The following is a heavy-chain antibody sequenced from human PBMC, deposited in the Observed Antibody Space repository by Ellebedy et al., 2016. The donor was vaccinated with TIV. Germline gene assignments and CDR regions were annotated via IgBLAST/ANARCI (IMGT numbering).Heavy chain of an antibody. J-gene: IGHJ4*02. CDR2: IYYSGST. Sequence: MPSETLSLTCTVSGGSISSSSYYRGWIRQPPGKGLEWIGSIYYSGSTYYNPSLKSRVTISVDTSKNQFSLKLSSVTAADTAVYYCATGPNQDFFDYWGRGTLVTVSS. CDR3: ATGPNQDFFDY. V-gene: IGHV4-39*01. CDR1: GGSISSSSYY. D-gene: IGHD1-14*01.